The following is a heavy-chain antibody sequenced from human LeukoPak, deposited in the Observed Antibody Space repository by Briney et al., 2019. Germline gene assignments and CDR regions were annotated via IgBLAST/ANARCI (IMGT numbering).Heavy chain of an antibody. Sequence: GGSLRLSCAASGFTFSGYGMHWVRQAPGKGPEWVAVIWYDGSNKYYADSVKGRFTISRDNSKNTLDLQMNTLRAEDTAVYYCARGAYCGGDCYDYWGQGTLVTVSS. D-gene: IGHD2-21*01. CDR2: IWYDGSNK. CDR1: GFTFSGYG. V-gene: IGHV3-33*01. CDR3: ARGAYCGGDCYDY. J-gene: IGHJ4*02.